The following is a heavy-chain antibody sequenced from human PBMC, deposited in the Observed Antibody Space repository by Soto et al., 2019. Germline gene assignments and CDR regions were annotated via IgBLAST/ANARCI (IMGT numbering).Heavy chain of an antibody. CDR1: GFTFSSYG. Sequence: GGSLRLSCAASGFTFSSYGMHWVRQAPGKGLEWVAVISYDGSNKYYADSVKGRFTISRDNSKNTLYMQMNSLRAEDTDVYYCAKGGNVFIEGSTPDYWGQATLGTVSS. D-gene: IGHD1-1*01. CDR3: AKGGNVFIEGSTPDY. J-gene: IGHJ4*02. V-gene: IGHV3-30*18. CDR2: ISYDGSNK.